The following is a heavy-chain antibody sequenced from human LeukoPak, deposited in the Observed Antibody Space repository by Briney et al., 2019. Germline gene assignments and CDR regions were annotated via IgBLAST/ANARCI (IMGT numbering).Heavy chain of an antibody. CDR3: ARFSDWLFTYFDY. V-gene: IGHV3-66*01. CDR1: GFTVSTKY. D-gene: IGHD3-9*01. J-gene: IGHJ4*02. CDR2: FYSGGST. Sequence: GGSLRLSCAASGFTVSTKYMSWVRQAPGKGLEWVSLFYSGGSTYYADSVKGRFTISRDNSKSTLYLQMNNLRADDTAVYYCARFSDWLFTYFDYLGQGTLVTVSS.